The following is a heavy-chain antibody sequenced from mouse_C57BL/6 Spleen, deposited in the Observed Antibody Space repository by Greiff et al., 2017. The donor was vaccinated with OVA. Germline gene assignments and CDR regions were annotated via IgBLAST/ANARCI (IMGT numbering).Heavy chain of an antibody. CDR2: SRNKANDYTT. CDR1: GFTFSDFY. D-gene: IGHD1-1*01. Sequence: EVQLVESGGGLVQPGGSLRLSCATSGFTFSDFYMEWVRQPPGKRLAWIAASRNKANDYTTEYSASVKGRFIVSRDTPQSILYLQMNALRAEDTAIYYCARDYYGSSYWYFDVWGAGTTVTVSS. CDR3: ARDYYGSSYWYFDV. J-gene: IGHJ1*01. V-gene: IGHV7-1*02.